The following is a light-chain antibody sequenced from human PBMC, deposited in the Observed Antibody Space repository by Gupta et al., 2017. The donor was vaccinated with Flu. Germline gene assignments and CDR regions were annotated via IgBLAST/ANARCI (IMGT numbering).Light chain of an antibody. J-gene: IGKJ4*01. CDR1: QGITNA. CDR2: DAS. CDR3: QQFNNYVLT. Sequence: AIQLTQSPSSLSASVGDRVTITCRASQGITNALAWYQQKPGKAPKLLIYDASSLESGVPSRFSGSGSGSEFTLTISSLQTEDFATYYCQQFNNYVLTFGGGTKVEIK. V-gene: IGKV1D-13*01.